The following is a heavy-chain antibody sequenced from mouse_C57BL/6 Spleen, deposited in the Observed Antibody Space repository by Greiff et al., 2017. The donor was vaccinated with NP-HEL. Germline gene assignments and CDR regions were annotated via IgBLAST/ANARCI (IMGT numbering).Heavy chain of an antibody. Sequence: QVQLQQSGAELVRPGSSVKLSCKASGYTFTSYWMDWVKQRPRQGLEWIGNIYPSDSETHYNQKFKDKATLTVDKSSSTAYMQLSSLTSEDSAVYYCARRGYITTVVATESWFAYWGQGTLVTVSA. D-gene: IGHD1-1*01. J-gene: IGHJ3*01. CDR3: ARRGYITTVVATESWFAY. CDR1: GYTFTSYW. V-gene: IGHV1-61*01. CDR2: IYPSDSET.